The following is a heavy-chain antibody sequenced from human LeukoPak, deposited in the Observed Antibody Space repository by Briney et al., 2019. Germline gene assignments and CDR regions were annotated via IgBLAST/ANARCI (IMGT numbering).Heavy chain of an antibody. V-gene: IGHV1-46*01. CDR2: INPSGGST. CDR1: GYTFTTYG. CDR3: ARDSYYSSSSLGFDY. J-gene: IGHJ4*02. D-gene: IGHD6-6*01. Sequence: ASVKVSCKASGYTFTTYGISWVRQAPGQGLEWMGIINPSGGSTSYAQKFQGRVTMTRDMSTSTVYTELSSLRSEDTAVYYCARDSYYSSSSLGFDYWGQGTLVTVSS.